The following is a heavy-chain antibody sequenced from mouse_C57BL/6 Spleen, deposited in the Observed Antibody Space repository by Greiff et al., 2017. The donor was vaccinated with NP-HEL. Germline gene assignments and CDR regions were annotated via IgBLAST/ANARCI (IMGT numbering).Heavy chain of an antibody. D-gene: IGHD1-1*01. CDR2: SYPRSGNT. CDR3: AKGTTVVAGVF. J-gene: IGHJ2*02. V-gene: IGHV1-81*01. Sequence: VQLQQSGAELARPGASVKLSCKASGYTFTSGGISWVKQRTGQGLEWIGESYPRSGNTYYTEKCKGKATLTADKSSSTASMELRSLTSEDSAVYFCAKGTTVVAGVFWGHGTSLTVSS. CDR1: GYTFTSGG.